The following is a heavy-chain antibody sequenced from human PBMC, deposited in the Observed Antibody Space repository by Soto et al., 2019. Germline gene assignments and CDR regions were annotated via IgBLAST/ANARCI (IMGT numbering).Heavy chain of an antibody. CDR2: INAGNGNT. V-gene: IGHV1-3*01. Sequence: QVQLVQSGAEVKKPGASVKVSCKASGYTFTSYAMHWVRQAPGQRLEWMGWINAGNGNTKYSQKFQGRDTITRDTSASTAYMELSSLRSDDTAVYYCARELYCYRWYFDLWGRGTLVTVSS. J-gene: IGHJ2*01. D-gene: IGHD2-8*02. CDR1: GYTFTSYA. CDR3: ARELYCYRWYFDL.